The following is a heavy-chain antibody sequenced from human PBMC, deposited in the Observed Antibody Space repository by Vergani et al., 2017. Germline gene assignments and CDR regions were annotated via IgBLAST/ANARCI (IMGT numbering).Heavy chain of an antibody. CDR1: GFTFSSDG. J-gene: IGHJ4*02. CDR2: IRYDGSNK. V-gene: IGHV3-30*02. CDR3: AKSDY. Sequence: QVQLVESGGGVVQPGGSLRLSCAASGFTFSSDGMHWVRQAPGKGLEWVAFIRYDGSNKYYADSVKGRFTISRDNSKNTLYLQMNSLRAEDTAVYYCAKSDYWGQGTLVTVSS.